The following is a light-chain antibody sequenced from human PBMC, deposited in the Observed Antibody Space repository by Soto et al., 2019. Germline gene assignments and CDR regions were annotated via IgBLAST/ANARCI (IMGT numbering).Light chain of an antibody. Sequence: QSALTQPASVSGSAGQSITISCTGTSSDIGGYDYVSWYQHHPGKAPRLILYDVSNRPSGVSNRFSGSKSGNTASLTISGLQAEDEAEYYCSSYATSSTLDVFGNGTKVTVL. CDR1: SSDIGGYDY. CDR3: SSYATSSTLDV. J-gene: IGLJ1*01. CDR2: DVS. V-gene: IGLV2-14*03.